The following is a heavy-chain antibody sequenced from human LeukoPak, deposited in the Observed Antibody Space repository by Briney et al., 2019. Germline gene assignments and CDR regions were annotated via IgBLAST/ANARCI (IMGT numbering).Heavy chain of an antibody. CDR3: VTLPRWEGLGPGNH. CDR1: GFTFSDAY. J-gene: IGHJ5*02. D-gene: IGHD1-26*01. V-gene: IGHV3-15*01. Sequence: GGSLRLSCAASGFTFSDAYMTWVRQAPGKGLEWVGRIRTSVHGGTTDYATPVKGRFTISRDDSQNMLYLQMNNLKTEDTALYYCVTLPRWEGLGPGNHWGPGTLVTVSS. CDR2: IRTSVHGGTT.